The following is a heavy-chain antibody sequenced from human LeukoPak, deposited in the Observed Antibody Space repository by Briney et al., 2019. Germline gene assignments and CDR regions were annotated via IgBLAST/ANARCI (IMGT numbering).Heavy chain of an antibody. CDR2: ISYSGTT. V-gene: IGHV4-39*02. Sequence: SETLSLTCTVSGASISGSSHYFWGWIRQTPGKGLEWIGSISYSGTTYYNPSLKSRVTISVDTSKNHFSLKLSSVTAADTAVYYCAAISADYNTLGSSYKVWGQGTLVTVSS. CDR1: GASISGSSHYF. J-gene: IGHJ4*02. CDR3: AAISADYNTLGSSYKV. D-gene: IGHD3-10*01.